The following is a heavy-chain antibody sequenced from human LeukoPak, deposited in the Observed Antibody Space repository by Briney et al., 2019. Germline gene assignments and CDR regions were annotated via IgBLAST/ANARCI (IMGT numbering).Heavy chain of an antibody. J-gene: IGHJ6*02. D-gene: IGHD3-10*01. CDR1: GYSFTSYW. Sequence: GESLKISCKGSGYSFTSYWIGWVRQMPGKGLEGMGVIFPRDSDVRYSPSFQGQVTISADKSTNTAYLHWGSLKASDSAMYYCVRSLPGTLLRGYGMDVWGPGTTVTVS. CDR2: IFPRDSDV. V-gene: IGHV5-51*01. CDR3: VRSLPGTLLRGYGMDV.